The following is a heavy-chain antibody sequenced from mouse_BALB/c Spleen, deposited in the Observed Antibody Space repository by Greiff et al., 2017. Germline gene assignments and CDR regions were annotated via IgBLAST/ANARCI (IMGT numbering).Heavy chain of an antibody. D-gene: IGHD2-1*01. Sequence: EVKLVESGGGLVKLGGSLKLSCAASGFTFSSYYMSWVRQTPEKRLELVAAINSNGGSTYYPDTVKGRFTISRDNAKNTLYLQMSSLKSEDTALYYCARQNYGNSWFAYWGQGTLVTVSA. J-gene: IGHJ3*01. CDR2: INSNGGST. CDR3: ARQNYGNSWFAY. V-gene: IGHV5-6-2*01. CDR1: GFTFSSYY.